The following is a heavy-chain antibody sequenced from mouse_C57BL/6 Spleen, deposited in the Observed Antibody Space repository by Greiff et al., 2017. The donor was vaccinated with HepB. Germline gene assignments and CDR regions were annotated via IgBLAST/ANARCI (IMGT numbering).Heavy chain of an antibody. CDR3: ARGGGSASFDY. Sequence: VQLQQPGAELVKPGASVKLSCKASGYTFTSYWMHWVKQRPGQGLEWIGMIHPNSGSTNYNEKFKSKATLTVDRSSSTAYMQLSSLTSEDSAVYYCARGGGSASFDYWGQGTTLTVSS. J-gene: IGHJ2*01. D-gene: IGHD1-1*01. CDR2: IHPNSGST. V-gene: IGHV1-64*01. CDR1: GYTFTSYW.